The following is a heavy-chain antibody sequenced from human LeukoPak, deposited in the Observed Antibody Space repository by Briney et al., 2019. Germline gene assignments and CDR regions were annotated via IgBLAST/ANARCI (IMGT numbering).Heavy chain of an antibody. J-gene: IGHJ6*02. V-gene: IGHV3-48*03. CDR3: SRGVSAAGSLDV. D-gene: IGHD6-25*01. CDR2: ISSSGSAI. Sequence: GGSLRLSCADSGFTFSSYDMNWVRQAPGKGLEWVSHISSSGSAIYYADSVKGRFTISRESAKKSLFLQINSLRAGGTAVYYCSRGVSAAGSLDVWGRETTVTVSS. CDR1: GFTFSSYD.